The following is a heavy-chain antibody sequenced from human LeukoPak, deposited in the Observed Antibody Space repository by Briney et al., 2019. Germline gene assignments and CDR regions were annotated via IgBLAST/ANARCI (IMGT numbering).Heavy chain of an antibody. CDR1: GGSISSGSYY. V-gene: IGHV4-61*02. Sequence: SETLSLTCTVSGGSISSGSYYWSWIRQPAGKGLEWIGRIYTSGSTNYNPSLKSRVTISVDTSKNQFSLKLSSVTAADTAVYYCARCMTTVVTDAFDIWGQGTVVTVSS. CDR2: IYTSGST. D-gene: IGHD4-23*01. CDR3: ARCMTTVVTDAFDI. J-gene: IGHJ3*02.